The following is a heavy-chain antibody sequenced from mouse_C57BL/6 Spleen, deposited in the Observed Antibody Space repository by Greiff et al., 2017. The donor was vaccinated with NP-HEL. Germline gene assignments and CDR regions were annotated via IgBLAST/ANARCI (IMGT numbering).Heavy chain of an antibody. J-gene: IGHJ2*01. CDR2: IHPNSGST. CDR1: GYTFTSYW. CDR3: ARGDSGGEFDY. D-gene: IGHD3-3*01. V-gene: IGHV1-64*01. Sequence: QVQLQQPGAELVKPGASVKLSCKASGYTFTSYWMHWVKQRPGQGLEWIGMIHPNSGSTNYNEKFKSKATLTVDKSSSTADMQLSSLTSEDSAVYYCARGDSGGEFDYWGQGTTLTVSS.